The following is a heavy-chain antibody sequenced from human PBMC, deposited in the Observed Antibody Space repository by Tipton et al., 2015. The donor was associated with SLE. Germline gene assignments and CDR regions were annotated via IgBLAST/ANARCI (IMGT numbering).Heavy chain of an antibody. Sequence: SLRLSCAASGFTFSSYAMSWVRQAPGKGLEWVSAISGSGGSTYYADSVKGRFTISRDNSKNSLYLQMNSLRAEDTALYYCAKGHYGGSYYYYYGMDVWGQGTTVTVSS. J-gene: IGHJ6*02. CDR3: AKGHYGGSYYYYYGMDV. D-gene: IGHD4-23*01. V-gene: IGHV3-23*01. CDR1: GFTFSSYA. CDR2: ISGSGGST.